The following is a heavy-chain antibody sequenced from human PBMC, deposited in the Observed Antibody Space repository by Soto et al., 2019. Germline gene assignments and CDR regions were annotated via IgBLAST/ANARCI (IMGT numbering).Heavy chain of an antibody. CDR2: IYYSGST. CDR1: GGSISSYY. Sequence: QVQLQESGPGLVKPSETLSLTCTVSGGSISSYYWSWIRQPPGKGLEWIGYIYYSGSTNYNPSLKSRVTIPVDTSNNQFSLKLSSVTAANTAVYYCARVVTIFGVVPYYFDYWGQGTLVTVSS. J-gene: IGHJ4*02. CDR3: ARVVTIFGVVPYYFDY. D-gene: IGHD3-3*01. V-gene: IGHV4-59*01.